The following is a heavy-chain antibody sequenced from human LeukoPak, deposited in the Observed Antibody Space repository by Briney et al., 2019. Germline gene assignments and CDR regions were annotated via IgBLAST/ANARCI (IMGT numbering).Heavy chain of an antibody. V-gene: IGHV3-48*03. CDR2: ISTNGDVI. CDR1: GFTFSDHE. J-gene: IGHJ4*02. D-gene: IGHD3-10*01. Sequence: GGSLRLSCAASGFTFSDHEMTWVRQAQGKGLEWISYISTNGDVIYYSDSVKGRFTISRDNAKSSLYLQMNSLRAEDTAVYFCARDYYGDDHWGQGTLVSVSS. CDR3: ARDYYGDDH.